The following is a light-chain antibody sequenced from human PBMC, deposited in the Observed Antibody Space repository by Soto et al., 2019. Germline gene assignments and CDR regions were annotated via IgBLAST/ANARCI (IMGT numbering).Light chain of an antibody. CDR2: DNN. V-gene: IGLV1-44*01. CDR3: AVWDDSLNGFFA. Sequence: QSVLTQAPSASGTPGQRVTISCPGSSSNIGSNAVSWYQQLPGTAPKLLIYDNNRRPSGVPDRFSASKSGTSASLAISGLRSEDEADYYCAVWDDSLNGFFAFGTGTKVTVL. J-gene: IGLJ1*01. CDR1: SSNIGSNA.